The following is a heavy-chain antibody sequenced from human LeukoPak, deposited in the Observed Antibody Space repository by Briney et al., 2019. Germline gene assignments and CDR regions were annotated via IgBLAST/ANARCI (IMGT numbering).Heavy chain of an antibody. CDR3: ARAAYCSSTTTCPYYYYMDV. J-gene: IGHJ6*03. Sequence: QPGGSLRLSCAASGFTFSSYEMNWVRQAPGKGLEWVSYISSTAISIYYADYVKGRFTISRDNAKNFLYLQMNSLRAEDTAVYYCARAAYCSSTTTCPYYYYMDVWGKGTTVTVSS. V-gene: IGHV3-48*03. CDR2: ISSTAISI. CDR1: GFTFSSYE. D-gene: IGHD2/OR15-2a*01.